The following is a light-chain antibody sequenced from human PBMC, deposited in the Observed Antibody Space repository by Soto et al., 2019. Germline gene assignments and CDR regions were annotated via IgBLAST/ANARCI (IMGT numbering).Light chain of an antibody. CDR1: TSNIGNKY. J-gene: IGLJ2*01. V-gene: IGLV1-51*01. Sequence: QSVLTQPPSVSAAPGQKVTISCSGSTSNIGNKYVSWYQQVPGTAPKLLIYDNNKRPSGIPDRFSGSKSGTSATLGITGLQTGDEADYYCETWDSSLSGVVFGGGTQLTVL. CDR2: DNN. CDR3: ETWDSSLSGVV.